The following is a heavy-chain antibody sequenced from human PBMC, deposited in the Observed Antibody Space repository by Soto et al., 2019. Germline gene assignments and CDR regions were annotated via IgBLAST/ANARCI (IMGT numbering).Heavy chain of an antibody. CDR3: ASDLSGRADV. CDR1: GFTFSSYW. CDR2: MNEDGGTT. V-gene: IGHV3-74*01. Sequence: GGSLRLSCAASGFTFSSYWMHWVRQGPGKGLVWVSRMNEDGGTTDYADSVKGRFTISRDNAKNTLYLQMNSLRVEDTAVYYCASDLSGRADVWGQGTTVTVSS. J-gene: IGHJ6*02. D-gene: IGHD3-10*01.